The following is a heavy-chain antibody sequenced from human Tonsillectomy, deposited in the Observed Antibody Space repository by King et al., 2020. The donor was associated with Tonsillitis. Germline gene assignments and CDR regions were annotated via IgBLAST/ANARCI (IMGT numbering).Heavy chain of an antibody. V-gene: IGHV4-4*07. D-gene: IGHD6-19*01. CDR3: ARERGLVRSYFHYGMDV. Sequence: VQLQESGPGLVKSSETLSLTCTVSGDSISYSYWNWLRQPAGKGVEWIGRIYSSGSTKYNSSLKSRVTMSVDTSKNQFYLKLNSLTAADTAVYYCARERGLVRSYFHYGMDVWGQGTTVTVSS. CDR1: GDSISYSY. J-gene: IGHJ6*02. CDR2: IYSSGST.